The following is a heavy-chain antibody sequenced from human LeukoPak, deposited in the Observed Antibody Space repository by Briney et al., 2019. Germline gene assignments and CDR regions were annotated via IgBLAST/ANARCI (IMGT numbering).Heavy chain of an antibody. CDR3: ARNRGGIVVVPAPLNY. CDR1: GYTFTGYY. Sequence: LGASVKVSCKASGYTFTGYYMHWVRQAPGQGLEWMGWINPNSGGTNYAQKFQGRVTMTRDTSISTAYMELSRLRSDDTAVYYCARNRGGIVVVPAPLNYWGQGTLVTVSS. CDR2: INPNSGGT. D-gene: IGHD2-2*01. V-gene: IGHV1-2*03. J-gene: IGHJ4*02.